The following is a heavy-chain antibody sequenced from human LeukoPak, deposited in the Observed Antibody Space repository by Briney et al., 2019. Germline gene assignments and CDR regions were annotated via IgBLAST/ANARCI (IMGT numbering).Heavy chain of an antibody. V-gene: IGHV4-61*02. CDR1: GGSISSGSYY. CDR2: IYTSGST. Sequence: PSETLSLTCTVSGGSISSGSYYWSWIRQPAGKGLEWIRRIYTSGSTNYNPSLKSRVTISVDTSKNQFSLKLSSVTAADTAVYYCARELGSSGPFNLFDYWGQGTLVTVSS. J-gene: IGHJ4*02. CDR3: ARELGSSGPFNLFDY. D-gene: IGHD6-6*01.